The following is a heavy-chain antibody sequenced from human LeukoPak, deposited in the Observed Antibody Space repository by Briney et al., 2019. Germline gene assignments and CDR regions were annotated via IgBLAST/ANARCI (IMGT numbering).Heavy chain of an antibody. CDR1: GFTFSSSA. CDR3: VKVGGLVVFDN. V-gene: IGHV3-23*01. D-gene: IGHD2-15*01. Sequence: GGSLRLSCAVSGFTFSSSAMSWVRQSPGKGLEWVSAIRANADSTYYADSVKSRLTISRENSKNTLYRQMNSLRAEHTALYYCVKVGGLVVFDNWGQGTPVTVSS. CDR2: IRANADST. J-gene: IGHJ4*02.